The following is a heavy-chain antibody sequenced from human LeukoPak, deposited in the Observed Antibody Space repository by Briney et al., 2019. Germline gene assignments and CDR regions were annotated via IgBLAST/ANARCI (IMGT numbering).Heavy chain of an antibody. V-gene: IGHV1-8*03. J-gene: IGHJ4*02. CDR3: ARGGGYTHMISSSDLDY. CDR1: GGTFSSYA. CDR2: MNPNSGNT. D-gene: IGHD3/OR15-3a*01. Sequence: ASAKVSCKASGGTFSSYAISWVRQATGQGLEWMGWMNPNSGNTGYAQKFQGRVTITRNTSISTAYMELSSLRSEDTAVYYCARGGGYTHMISSSDLDYWGQGTLVTVSS.